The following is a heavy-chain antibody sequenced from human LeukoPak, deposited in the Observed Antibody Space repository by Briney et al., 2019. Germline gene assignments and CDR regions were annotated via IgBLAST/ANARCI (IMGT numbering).Heavy chain of an antibody. CDR2: INPNSGGT. CDR3: ARLDYYGSGSYSLDAFDI. V-gene: IGHV1-2*02. J-gene: IGHJ3*02. CDR1: GYTFTGYY. D-gene: IGHD3-10*01. Sequence: GASVKVSCKASGYTFTGYYMRWVRQAPGQGLEWMGWINPNSGGTNYAQKFQGRVTMTRDTSISTAYMELSRLRSDDTAVYYCARLDYYGSGSYSLDAFDIWGQGTMVTVSS.